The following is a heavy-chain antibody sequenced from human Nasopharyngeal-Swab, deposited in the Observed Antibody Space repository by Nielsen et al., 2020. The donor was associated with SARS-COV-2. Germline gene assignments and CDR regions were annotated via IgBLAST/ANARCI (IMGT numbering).Heavy chain of an antibody. Sequence: GESLKISCAASGFTFSSYSMNWVRQAPAKGLEWVSSISSSSSYIYYADSVKGRFTISRDNAKNSLYLQMNSLRAEDTAVYYCARAGGAYCGGDCYYYYGMDVWGQGTTVTVSS. D-gene: IGHD2-21*02. V-gene: IGHV3-21*01. CDR2: ISSSSSYI. CDR3: ARAGGAYCGGDCYYYYGMDV. J-gene: IGHJ6*02. CDR1: GFTFSSYS.